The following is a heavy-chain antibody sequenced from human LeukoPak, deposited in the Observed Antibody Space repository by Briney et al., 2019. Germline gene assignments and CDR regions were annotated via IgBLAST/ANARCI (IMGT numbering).Heavy chain of an antibody. CDR1: GYTFTSYG. V-gene: IGHV1-18*01. J-gene: IGHJ4*02. D-gene: IGHD3-10*01. Sequence: GASVKVSCKASGYTFTSYGISWVRQAPGQGREWMGWISAYNGNTNYAQKLQGRVTMTTDTSTSTVYMELRSLRSDDTAVYYCARVGGSGSYLDSFDYWGQGTLVTVSS. CDR3: ARVGGSGSYLDSFDY. CDR2: ISAYNGNT.